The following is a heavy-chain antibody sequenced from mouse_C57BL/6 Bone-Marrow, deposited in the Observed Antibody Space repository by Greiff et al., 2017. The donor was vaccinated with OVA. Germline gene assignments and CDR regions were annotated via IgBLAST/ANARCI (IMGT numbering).Heavy chain of an antibody. V-gene: IGHV1-78*01. CDR1: GYTFTDHT. CDR2: IYPRDGST. CDR3: ARSPYDYDWYFDV. Sequence: VHLVESDAELVKPGASVKISCKVSGYTFTDHTIHWMKQRPEQGLEWIGYIYPRDGSTKYNEKFKGKATLTADKSSSTAYMQLNSLTSEDSAVYFCARSPYDYDWYFDVWGTGTTVTVSS. D-gene: IGHD2-4*01. J-gene: IGHJ1*03.